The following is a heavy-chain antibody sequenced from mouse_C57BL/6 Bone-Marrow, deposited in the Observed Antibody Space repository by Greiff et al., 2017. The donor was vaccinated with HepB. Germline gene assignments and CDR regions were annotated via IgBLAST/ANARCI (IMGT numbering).Heavy chain of an antibody. CDR2: IDPENGDT. J-gene: IGHJ2*01. V-gene: IGHV14-4*01. CDR1: GFNIKDDY. Sequence: VHVKQSGAELVRPGASVKLSCTASGFNIKDDYMHWVKQRPEQGLEWIGWIDPENGDTEYASKFQGKATITADTSSNTAYLQLSSLTSEDTAVYYCTTEDGYWGQGTTLTVSS. D-gene: IGHD2-3*01. CDR3: TTEDGY.